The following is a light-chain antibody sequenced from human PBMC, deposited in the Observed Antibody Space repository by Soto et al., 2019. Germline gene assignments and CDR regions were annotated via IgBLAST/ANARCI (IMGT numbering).Light chain of an antibody. V-gene: IGKV1-39*01. CDR3: QRTYNAPFT. CDR2: SAS. J-gene: IGKJ3*01. CDR1: RSINIF. Sequence: DIQMTQSPFSLSASVGDRVTITCRASRSINIFLNWYQQKPGGAPKLLIYSASTLQTGVPSRFTGSGSGTDFTLSISSLQPEDTATYYCQRTYNAPFTFGPGTKVSIK.